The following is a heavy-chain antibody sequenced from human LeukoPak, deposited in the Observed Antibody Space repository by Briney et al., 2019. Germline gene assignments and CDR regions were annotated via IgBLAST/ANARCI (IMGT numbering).Heavy chain of an antibody. CDR3: ARGGSSGWYPYDY. CDR1: GFTFSSYA. J-gene: IGHJ4*02. CDR2: ISSNGGST. Sequence: GGSLRLSCAASGFTFSSYAMHWVRQAPGKGLEYVSAISSNGGSTYYANSVKGRFTISRDNSKNTLYLQMGSLRAEDVAVYYCARGGSSGWYPYDYWGQGTLVTVSS. D-gene: IGHD6-19*01. V-gene: IGHV3-64*01.